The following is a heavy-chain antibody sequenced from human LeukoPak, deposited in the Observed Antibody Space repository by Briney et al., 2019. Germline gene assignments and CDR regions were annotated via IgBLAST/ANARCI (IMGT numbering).Heavy chain of an antibody. CDR3: ARVYYYDSSGYYRDAFDI. CDR1: GGSISSYY. V-gene: IGHV4-59*01. D-gene: IGHD3-22*01. CDR2: IYYSGST. Sequence: SETLSLTCTVSGGSISSYYWSWIRQPPGKGLEWIGYIYYSGSTNYNPSLKSRVTISVDTSKNQFSLKLSSVTAADTAVYYCARVYYYDSSGYYRDAFDIWGQGTMVTVSS. J-gene: IGHJ3*02.